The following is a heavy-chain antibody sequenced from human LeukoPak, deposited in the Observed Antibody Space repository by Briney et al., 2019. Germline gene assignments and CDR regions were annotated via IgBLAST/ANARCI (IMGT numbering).Heavy chain of an antibody. CDR3: AKDRALYCWGSYNYLHH. J-gene: IGHJ5*02. CDR1: GFTFSSYG. D-gene: IGHD3-16*01. V-gene: IGHV3-30*18. Sequence: PGGSLRLSCAASGFTFSSYGMNWVRQAPGKGLEWVAVISYGGINKYYADSVKGRFTISRDDSKNTLYLQMNSLSADDAAVYYCAKDRALYCWGSYNYLHHWGQGTLVTVSS. CDR2: ISYGGINK.